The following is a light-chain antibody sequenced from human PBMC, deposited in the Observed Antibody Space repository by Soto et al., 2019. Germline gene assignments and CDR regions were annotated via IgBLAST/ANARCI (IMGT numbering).Light chain of an antibody. CDR2: GAS. J-gene: IGKJ3*01. V-gene: IGKV3-20*01. Sequence: EILMTQSQDSLSVSPGARAPLXWRSSQSVGGYLAWYHQRPGQAPRLLIYGASSRATGIPDRFSGSGSGTDFTLTISRLEPEDFAVYYCQQYGSSPMFTFGPGTKVDI. CDR1: QSVGGY. CDR3: QQYGSSPMFT.